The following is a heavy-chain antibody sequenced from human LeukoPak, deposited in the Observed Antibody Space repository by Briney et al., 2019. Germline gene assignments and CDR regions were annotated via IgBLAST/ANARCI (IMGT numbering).Heavy chain of an antibody. CDR2: ISYDGSNK. V-gene: IGHV3-30*18. Sequence: GGSLRLSCAASGFTFSSYGMHWVRQAPGKGLEWVAVISYDGSNKYYADSVKGRFTISRDNSKNTLYLQMNSLRAEDTAVYYCAKDGPYSEWYFDYWGQGTLVTVSS. CDR1: GFTFSSYG. J-gene: IGHJ4*02. CDR3: AKDGPYSEWYFDY. D-gene: IGHD1-26*01.